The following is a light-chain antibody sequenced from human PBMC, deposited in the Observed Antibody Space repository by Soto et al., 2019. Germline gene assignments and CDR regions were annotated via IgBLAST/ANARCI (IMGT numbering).Light chain of an antibody. CDR2: GAS. Sequence: IVLTLSPGTLSLSPGERATLSCRASQNVRNNVAWYQQKPGQAPRLLMYGASYRANGVPARFSGSGSGTDFTLTISSLQPEDVATYYCQNYNSVPWTFGQGGKVDI. CDR1: QNVRNN. J-gene: IGKJ1*01. CDR3: QNYNSVPWT. V-gene: IGKV3-15*01.